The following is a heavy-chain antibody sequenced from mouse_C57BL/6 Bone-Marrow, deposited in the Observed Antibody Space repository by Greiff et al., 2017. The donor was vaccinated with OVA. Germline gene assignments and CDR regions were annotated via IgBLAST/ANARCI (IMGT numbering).Heavy chain of an antibody. V-gene: IGHV5-15*01. CDR3: ARHHGSSSFYAMDY. Sequence: EVKVVESGGGLVQPGGSLKLSCAASGFTFSDYGMAWVRQAPRKGPEWVAFISNLAYSIYYADTVTGRFTISRENAKNTLYLEMSSLRSEDTAMYYCARHHGSSSFYAMDYWGQGTSVTVSS. D-gene: IGHD1-1*01. CDR2: ISNLAYSI. J-gene: IGHJ4*01. CDR1: GFTFSDYG.